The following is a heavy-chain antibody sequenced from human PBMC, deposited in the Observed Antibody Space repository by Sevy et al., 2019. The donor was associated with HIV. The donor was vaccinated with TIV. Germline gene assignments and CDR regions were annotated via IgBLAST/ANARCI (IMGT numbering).Heavy chain of an antibody. J-gene: IGHJ4*02. D-gene: IGHD3-22*01. V-gene: IGHV1-24*01. CDR1: GYTLSQLS. CDR2: FDPEDGET. CDR3: ASAREYYEDNSGYLDY. Sequence: ASVKVSCKVSGYTLSQLSMHWVRQAPGKGLEWMGRFDPEDGETIFAQKFQGRVTMTEDTFTDTAYMELSSLRSKDTAVYYCASAREYYEDNSGYLDYWCQGTLVTVSS.